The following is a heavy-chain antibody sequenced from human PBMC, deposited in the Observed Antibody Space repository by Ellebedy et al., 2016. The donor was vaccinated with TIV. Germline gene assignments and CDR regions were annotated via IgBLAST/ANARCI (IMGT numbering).Heavy chain of an antibody. CDR3: TSGWDY. V-gene: IGHV1-8*01. J-gene: IGHJ4*02. Sequence: ASVKVSCXASGYTFTGDEINWVRQAGEQGLEWMGWMNLDSGDTGFAEKFRGRLIMTRDTSISTAYMELTSLTSEDSAVYYCTSGWDYWGQGTLVTVSS. CDR2: MNLDSGDT. CDR1: GYTFTGDE.